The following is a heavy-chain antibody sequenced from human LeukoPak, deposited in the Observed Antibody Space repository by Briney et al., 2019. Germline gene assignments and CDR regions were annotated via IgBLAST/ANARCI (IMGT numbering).Heavy chain of an antibody. CDR2: INHSGSS. V-gene: IGHV4-34*01. CDR3: ARAPLCCRLDY. Sequence: PETLSLTCAVYNGSFSGYYWTWIRQSPGKGLEWIGEINHSGSSNLNPSLKSRLSISVDPSKSQFSLKLSSVTAADTAVYYCARAPLCCRLDYWGQGGLVTVSA. CDR1: NGSFSGYY. J-gene: IGHJ4*02.